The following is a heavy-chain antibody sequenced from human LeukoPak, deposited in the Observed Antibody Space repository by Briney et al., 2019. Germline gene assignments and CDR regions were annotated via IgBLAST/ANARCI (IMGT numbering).Heavy chain of an antibody. CDR1: GGSISSGGYS. Sequence: TLSLTCAVSGGSISSGGYSWSWIRQPPGTGLEWIGYIYHSGSTYYNPSLKSRVTISVDRSKNQFSLKLSSVTAADTAVYYCATIGGNPEERWFDPWGQGTLVTVSS. V-gene: IGHV4-30-2*01. CDR2: IYHSGST. CDR3: ATIGGNPEERWFDP. D-gene: IGHD4-23*01. J-gene: IGHJ5*02.